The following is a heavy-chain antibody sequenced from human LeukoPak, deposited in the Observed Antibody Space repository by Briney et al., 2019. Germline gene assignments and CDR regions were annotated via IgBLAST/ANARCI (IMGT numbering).Heavy chain of an antibody. J-gene: IGHJ3*02. Sequence: ASVKVSCKASGYTFTGYYMHWVRQAPGQGLEWMGWINPSGGTNYAQKFQGRVTMTRDTSISTAYMELSRLRSDDTAVYYCARDLGASSGYYYASPWGAFDIWGQGTMVTVSS. CDR3: ARDLGASSGYYYASPWGAFDI. D-gene: IGHD3-22*01. V-gene: IGHV1-2*02. CDR1: GYTFTGYY. CDR2: INPSGGT.